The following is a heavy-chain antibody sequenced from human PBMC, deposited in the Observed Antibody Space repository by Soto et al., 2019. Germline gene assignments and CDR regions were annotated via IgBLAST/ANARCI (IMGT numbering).Heavy chain of an antibody. V-gene: IGHV1-69*13. J-gene: IGHJ5*02. Sequence: GASVKVSCKASGGTFSSYAISWVRQAPGQGLEWMGGIIPVFGTANCAQKFQGRVTITADESTSTAYMELSSLRSEDTAVYYCTRDEPLSRLRYFAWSVYNWFDPWGEGTLVTVSS. CDR1: GGTFSSYA. CDR2: IIPVFGTA. CDR3: TRDEPLSRLRYFAWSVYNWFDP. D-gene: IGHD3-9*01.